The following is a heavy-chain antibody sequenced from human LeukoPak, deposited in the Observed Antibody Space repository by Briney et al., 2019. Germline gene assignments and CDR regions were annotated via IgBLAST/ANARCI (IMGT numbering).Heavy chain of an antibody. CDR2: INPNSGGT. CDR1: GYTFTGYY. V-gene: IGHV1-2*02. J-gene: IGHJ3*02. D-gene: IGHD3-10*01. CDR3: ARDHFRLLWFGVPGAFDI. Sequence: ASVKVSCKASGYTFTGYYMHWVRQAPGQGLEWMGWINPNSGGTNYAQKFQGRVTMTRETSITTAYKESMRLRSDDTAVYYCARDHFRLLWFGVPGAFDIWGQGTMVTVSS.